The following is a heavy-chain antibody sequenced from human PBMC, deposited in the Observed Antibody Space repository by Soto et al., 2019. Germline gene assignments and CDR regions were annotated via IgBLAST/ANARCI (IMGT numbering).Heavy chain of an antibody. CDR1: GGSISSGAYY. J-gene: IGHJ5*02. V-gene: IGHV4-31*03. D-gene: IGHD4-4*01. CDR3: TRADYSGHSDH. CDR2: IYHSGST. Sequence: QVQLQESGPGLVKPSQTLSLTCSVSGGSISSGAYYWSWIRQLPGKGLEWIGYIYHSGSTYYNPSLESXXTXSPXTSKNQFSLKLSSVTAADTAVYYCTRADYSGHSDHWGQGTLVTVSS.